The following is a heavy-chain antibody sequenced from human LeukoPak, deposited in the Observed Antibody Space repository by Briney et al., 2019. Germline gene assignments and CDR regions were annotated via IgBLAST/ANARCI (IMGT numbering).Heavy chain of an antibody. V-gene: IGHV3-23*01. CDR1: GCTFSSYA. J-gene: IGHJ4*02. CDR2: ISGSGGST. D-gene: IGHD2-21*02. CDR3: AKDRQVVVTAMIPARFDY. Sequence: GGSLRLSCAASGCTFSSYAMSWVRQAPGKGLEWVSAISGSGGSTYYADSVKGRFTISRDNSKNTLYLQMNSLRAEDTAVYYCAKDRQVVVTAMIPARFDYWGQGTLVTVSS.